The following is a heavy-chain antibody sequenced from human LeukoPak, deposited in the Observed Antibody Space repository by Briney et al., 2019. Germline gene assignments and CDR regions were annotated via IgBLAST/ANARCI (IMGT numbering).Heavy chain of an antibody. J-gene: IGHJ3*02. D-gene: IGHD4-23*01. Sequence: SQTLSLTCTVSGDSISSAFYYWSWIRQPPGKGLEWIGYIYHGGTTYYNPSLKTRVTMSLDTSRSQFSLKLYYVTAADTAVSYCERNLGAVENPGWAYDIWGQGTMVTVSS. CDR3: ERNLGAVENPGWAYDI. CDR1: GDSISSAFYY. CDR2: IYHGGTT. V-gene: IGHV4-31*03.